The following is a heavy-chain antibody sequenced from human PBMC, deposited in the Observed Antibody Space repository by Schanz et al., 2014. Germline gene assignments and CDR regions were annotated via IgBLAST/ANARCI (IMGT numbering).Heavy chain of an antibody. Sequence: QVQLQESGPGLVKPSETLSLTCSVSGGSISSYYWSWIRQPAGKGLEWIGRFYSSGSTNYNPSLQSRVTMSIDTSKNQFSLKLSSVTAADTAVYFCARNKYTSGWYYFDYWGQGVLVTVSS. CDR3: ARNKYTSGWYYFDY. V-gene: IGHV4-4*07. D-gene: IGHD6-19*01. CDR1: GGSISSYY. CDR2: FYSSGST. J-gene: IGHJ4*02.